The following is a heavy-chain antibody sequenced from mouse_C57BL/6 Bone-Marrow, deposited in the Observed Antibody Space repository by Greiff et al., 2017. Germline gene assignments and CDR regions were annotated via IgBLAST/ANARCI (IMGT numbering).Heavy chain of an antibody. CDR3: ARPHYYGSSHYWYFDV. Sequence: QVQLKQPGTELVKPGASVKLSCKASGYTFTSYWMHWVKQRPGQGLEWIGNINPSNGGTNYNEKFKSKATLTVDKSSSTAYMQLSSLTSEDSAVYYCARPHYYGSSHYWYFDVWGTGTTVTVSS. CDR2: INPSNGGT. V-gene: IGHV1-53*01. J-gene: IGHJ1*03. CDR1: GYTFTSYW. D-gene: IGHD1-1*01.